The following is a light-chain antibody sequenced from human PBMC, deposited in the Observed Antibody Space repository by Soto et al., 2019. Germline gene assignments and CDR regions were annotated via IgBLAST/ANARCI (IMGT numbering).Light chain of an antibody. J-gene: IGKJ1*01. Sequence: DIVMTQSPLSLPVTPGEPASISCRSSQSLLHSNGYNYLDWYLQKPGQSPQLLIYLGSNRASGVTDRCSGSGSGTDFTLKISRVEAEDVGAYYCMQPLQSWTFGQGTKVEIK. CDR2: LGS. CDR1: QSLLHSNGYNY. V-gene: IGKV2-28*01. CDR3: MQPLQSWT.